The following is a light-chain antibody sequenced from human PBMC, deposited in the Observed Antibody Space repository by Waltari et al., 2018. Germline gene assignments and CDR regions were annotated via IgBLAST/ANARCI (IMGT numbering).Light chain of an antibody. J-gene: IGKJ2*01. CDR2: WAS. Sequence: DIVMTQSPDSLAVSLGERATINSKSSQSVLYSSDNKNYLAWYQQKPGQPPKLLIYWASTRESGVPDRFSGSGFGTDFTLTISSLQAEDVAVFYCQQYYSSPHTFGQGTKLEIK. V-gene: IGKV4-1*01. CDR1: QSVLYSSDNKNY. CDR3: QQYYSSPHT.